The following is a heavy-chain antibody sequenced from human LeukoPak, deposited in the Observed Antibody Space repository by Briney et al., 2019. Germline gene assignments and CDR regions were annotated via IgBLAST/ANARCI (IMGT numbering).Heavy chain of an antibody. CDR2: IIPIFGTA. D-gene: IGHD2-2*01. CDR3: ARDVCSSTSCYGPNWFDP. Sequence: ASVKVSCKASGGTFSSYAISWVRQAPGQGLEWMGGIIPIFGTANYAQKFQGRVTITADESTSTAYMELSSLRSEDTAVYYCARDVCSSTSCYGPNWFDPWGQGTLVTVSS. CDR1: GGTFSSYA. J-gene: IGHJ5*02. V-gene: IGHV1-69*13.